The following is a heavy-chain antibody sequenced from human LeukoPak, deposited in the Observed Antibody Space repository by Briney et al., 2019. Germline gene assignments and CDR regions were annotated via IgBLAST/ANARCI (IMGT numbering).Heavy chain of an antibody. V-gene: IGHV6-1*01. J-gene: IGHJ5*02. CDR2: TYYRSKWYN. D-gene: IGHD6-13*01. Sequence: SQTLSLTCAISGDSVSSNSAAWNWIRQSPSRGLEWLGRTYYRSKWYNDYAVSVKSRITINPDTSKNQFSLQLNSVTPEDTAVYYCARDGYSSSWYPSFSWFDPWGQGTLVTVSS. CDR1: GDSVSSNSAA. CDR3: ARDGYSSSWYPSFSWFDP.